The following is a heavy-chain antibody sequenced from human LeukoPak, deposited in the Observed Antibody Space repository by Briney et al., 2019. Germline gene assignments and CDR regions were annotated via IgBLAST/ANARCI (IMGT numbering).Heavy chain of an antibody. D-gene: IGHD6-13*01. CDR1: GFTFNMYW. CDR2: IKQDGSEK. CDR3: ASGGNGIAAALVARDAFDI. Sequence: HPGGSLRLSCAASGFTFNMYWMSWVRQAPGKGLEWVANIKQDGSEKYYVDSVRGRFIISRDNAKNSLYLQMNSLRAEDTAVYYCASGGNGIAAALVARDAFDIWGQGTMVTVSS. J-gene: IGHJ3*02. V-gene: IGHV3-7*01.